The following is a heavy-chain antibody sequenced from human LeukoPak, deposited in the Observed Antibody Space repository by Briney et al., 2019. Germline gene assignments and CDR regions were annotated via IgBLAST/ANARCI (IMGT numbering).Heavy chain of an antibody. CDR2: MNPNSGNT. V-gene: IGHV1-8*03. Sequence: GASVKVCCKASGYTFTSYDINWVRQATGQGLEWMGWMNPNSGNTGYAQKFQGRVTITRNTSISTAYMELSSLRSEDTAVYYCARVVEAARLYYYYYMDVWGKGTTVTVSS. CDR3: ARVVEAARLYYYYYMDV. J-gene: IGHJ6*03. CDR1: GYTFTSYD. D-gene: IGHD6-6*01.